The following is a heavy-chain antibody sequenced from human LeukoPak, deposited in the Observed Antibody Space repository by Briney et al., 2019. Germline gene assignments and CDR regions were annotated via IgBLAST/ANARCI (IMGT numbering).Heavy chain of an antibody. J-gene: IGHJ3*02. V-gene: IGHV4-59*11. CDR1: GDSISTHY. CDR2: ASSIGLT. CDR3: ARDLTTVTKGFDI. Sequence: SETLSLTCTISGDSISTHYWTWIRQSPGKGLEWIGYASSIGLTNYNPSLKSRVTISVDTSKNHFSLRLRSLTAADTAVYYCARDLTTVTKGFDIWGQGTVVTVSS. D-gene: IGHD2-8*01.